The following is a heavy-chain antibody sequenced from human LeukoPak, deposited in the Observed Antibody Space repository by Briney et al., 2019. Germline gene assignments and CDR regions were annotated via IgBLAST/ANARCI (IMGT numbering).Heavy chain of an antibody. CDR3: ARDSDLDFWSGLVPYYFDY. CDR2: IKQDGSEK. V-gene: IGHV3-7*01. CDR1: GFTFSSYW. Sequence: GSLRLSCAASGFTFSSYWMSWVRQAPGKGLEWVANIKQDGSEKYYVDSVKGRFTISRDNAKNSLYLQMNSLRAEDAAVYYCARDSDLDFWSGLVPYYFDYWGQRTLVTVSS. D-gene: IGHD3-3*01. J-gene: IGHJ4*02.